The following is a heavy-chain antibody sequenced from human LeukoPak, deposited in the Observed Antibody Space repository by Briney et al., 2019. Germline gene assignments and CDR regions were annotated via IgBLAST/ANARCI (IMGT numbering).Heavy chain of an antibody. J-gene: IGHJ4*02. CDR1: GFTFSSYA. Sequence: GGSLRLSCGASGFTFSSYAMSWVRQAPGKGLEWVSGISGSGGSTYYADSVKGRSTISRDNSKNTLYLRMNSLTAEDTAVYYCAKSDFWSGYTDGENWGQGTLVTVSS. CDR3: AKSDFWSGYTDGEN. CDR2: ISGSGGST. V-gene: IGHV3-23*01. D-gene: IGHD3-3*01.